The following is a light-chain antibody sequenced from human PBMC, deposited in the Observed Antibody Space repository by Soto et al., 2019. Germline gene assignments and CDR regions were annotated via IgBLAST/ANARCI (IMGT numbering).Light chain of an antibody. V-gene: IGKV3-15*01. CDR3: QQYNKWPPIT. Sequence: EIELTQSPGTLSASPGERATLSCRASQSVKTNLAWYQQKPGQAPRLLIYGASSRATDIPSRFSGSGSGTEFTLTISSLQSEDFAVYFWQQYNKWPPITFGQGTRLEIK. CDR2: GAS. CDR1: QSVKTN. J-gene: IGKJ5*01.